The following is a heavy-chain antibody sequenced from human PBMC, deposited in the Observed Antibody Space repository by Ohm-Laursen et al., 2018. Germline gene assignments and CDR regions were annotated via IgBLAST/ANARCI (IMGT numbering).Heavy chain of an antibody. CDR3: AKYPITMVRGVPFNY. D-gene: IGHD3-10*01. Sequence: GSLRLSCAASGFTLSFYAMSWVRQAPGKGLEWVSAISDSGGSTYYADSVKGRFTISRDNSKNTLYLQMNSLRAEDTAVYYCAKYPITMVRGVPFNYWGQGTLVTVSS. CDR1: GFTLSFYA. J-gene: IGHJ4*02. V-gene: IGHV3-23*01. CDR2: ISDSGGST.